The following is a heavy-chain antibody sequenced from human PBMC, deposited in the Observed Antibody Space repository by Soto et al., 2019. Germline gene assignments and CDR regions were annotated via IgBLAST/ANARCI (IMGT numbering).Heavy chain of an antibody. Sequence: GASVKVSCKASGYTFTGYYMHWVRQAPGQGLEWMGWINPNSGGTNYAQKSQGWVTMTRDTSISTAYMELSRLRSDDTAVYYCAREIGVRGVSYYYYGMDVWGQGTTVTVS. D-gene: IGHD3-10*01. CDR2: INPNSGGT. J-gene: IGHJ6*02. CDR3: AREIGVRGVSYYYYGMDV. V-gene: IGHV1-2*04. CDR1: GYTFTGYY.